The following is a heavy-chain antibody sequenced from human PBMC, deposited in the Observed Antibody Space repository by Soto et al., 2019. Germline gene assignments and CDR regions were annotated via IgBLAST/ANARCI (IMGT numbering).Heavy chain of an antibody. CDR3: AKTPRGSYYWYFDL. J-gene: IGHJ2*01. Sequence: ESGGGVVQPGRSLRLSCAASGFTFSSYGMHWVRQAPGKGLEWVAVISYDGSNKYYADSVKGRFTISRDNSKNTLYLQMNSLRAEDTAVYYCAKTPRGSYYWYFDLWGRGTLVTVSS. CDR1: GFTFSSYG. D-gene: IGHD1-26*01. CDR2: ISYDGSNK. V-gene: IGHV3-30*18.